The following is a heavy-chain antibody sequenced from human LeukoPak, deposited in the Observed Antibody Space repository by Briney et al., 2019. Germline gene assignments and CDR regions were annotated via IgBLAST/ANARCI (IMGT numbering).Heavy chain of an antibody. CDR1: GLTFSGQW. CDR2: VKSKANSYAT. Sequence: GGSLRLSCVASGLTFSGQWMNWVRQASGKGLEWVGRVKSKANSYATAYAASVKGRFTVSRDDSTNTASLQMNSLKTEDTAVYYCTHAFYIWGQGIMVTVSS. CDR3: THAFYI. V-gene: IGHV3-73*01. J-gene: IGHJ3*02.